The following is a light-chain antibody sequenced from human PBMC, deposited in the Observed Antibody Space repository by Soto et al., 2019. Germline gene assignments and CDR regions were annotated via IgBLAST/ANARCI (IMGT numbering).Light chain of an antibody. CDR1: SSDVGGYNY. CDR2: EVS. J-gene: IGLJ2*01. Sequence: QSALTQPASVSGSPGQSITISCTGTSSDVGGYNYVSWYQQHPGKAPKLMIYEVSNRPSGVSNRFSGSKSGNTASLTISGLQAEDEADYYCISYTSSNTHYVIIGGGTKLTVL. CDR3: ISYTSSNTHYVI. V-gene: IGLV2-14*01.